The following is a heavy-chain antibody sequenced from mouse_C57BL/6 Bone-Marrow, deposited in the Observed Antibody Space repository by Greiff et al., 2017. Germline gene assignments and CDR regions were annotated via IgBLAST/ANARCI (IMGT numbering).Heavy chain of an antibody. D-gene: IGHD2-3*01. V-gene: IGHV1-63*01. CDR3: ARSDGYRAGWYFDV. Sequence: QVQLKQSGAELVRPGTSVKLSCKASGYTFTNYWIGWAKQRPGHGLEWIGDIYPGGGYTNYNEKFKGKATLTVDKSSSTAYMQFSSLTSEDSAIYYCARSDGYRAGWYFDVWGTGTTVTVAA. CDR1: GYTFTNYW. J-gene: IGHJ1*03. CDR2: IYPGGGYT.